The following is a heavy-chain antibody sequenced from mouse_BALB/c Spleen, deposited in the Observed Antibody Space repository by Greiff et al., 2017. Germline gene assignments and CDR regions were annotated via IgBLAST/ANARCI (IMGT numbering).Heavy chain of an antibody. J-gene: IGHJ2*01. D-gene: IGHD2-2*01. CDR2: ISNGGGST. CDR3: ARGGIYYGYDGGVFDY. Sequence: EVHLVESGGGLVQPGGSLKLSCAASGFTFSSYTMSWVRQTPEKRLEWVAYISNGGGSTYYPDTVKGRFTISRDNAKNTLYLQMSSLKSEDTAMYYCARGGIYYGYDGGVFDYWGQGTTLTVSS. V-gene: IGHV5-12-2*01. CDR1: GFTFSSYT.